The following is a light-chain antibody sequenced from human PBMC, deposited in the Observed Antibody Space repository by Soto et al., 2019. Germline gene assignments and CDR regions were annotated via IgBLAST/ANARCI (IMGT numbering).Light chain of an antibody. V-gene: IGLV2-14*01. CDR1: SSDVGGYNY. CDR2: DVS. Sequence: QSALTQPASVSGSPGQSITISCTGTSSDVGGYNYVSWSQQHPGKAPKLMIYDVSNRPSGVSNRFSGSKSGNTASLTISGLQAADEADYYCSSYTSSSTLVVFGTGTKLTVL. CDR3: SSYTSSSTLVV. J-gene: IGLJ1*01.